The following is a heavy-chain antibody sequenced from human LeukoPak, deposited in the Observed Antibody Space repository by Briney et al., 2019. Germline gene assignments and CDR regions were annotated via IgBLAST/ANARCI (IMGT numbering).Heavy chain of an antibody. CDR2: ISGNGAGT. Sequence: GGSLRLSCAASGFTFSTCAMSWVRQAPGEGLEWVSAISGNGAGTYYADSVKGRFTISRDNSKNTLYLQMNSLRAEDTAVYYCAKDIDDVSVGKPLNWFDPWGQGTLVTVSS. J-gene: IGHJ5*02. CDR1: GFTFSTCA. V-gene: IGHV3-23*01. CDR3: AKDIDDVSVGKPLNWFDP. D-gene: IGHD6-13*01.